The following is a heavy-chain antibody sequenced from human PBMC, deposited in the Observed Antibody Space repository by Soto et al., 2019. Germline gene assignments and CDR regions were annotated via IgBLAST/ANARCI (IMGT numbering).Heavy chain of an antibody. J-gene: IGHJ4*02. D-gene: IGHD6-19*01. V-gene: IGHV2-5*02. CDR1: G. Sequence: GVNWIRQPPGKALEWLALIYWDDDKQYSPSLKSRLTITKDTSKNQVDLTMTNMDPVDTATYYCAHGSGWLSDYWGQGTLVTVSS. CDR2: IYWDDDK. CDR3: AHGSGWLSDY.